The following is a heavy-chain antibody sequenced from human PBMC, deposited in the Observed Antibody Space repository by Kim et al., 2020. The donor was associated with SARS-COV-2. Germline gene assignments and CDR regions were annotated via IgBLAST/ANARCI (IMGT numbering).Heavy chain of an antibody. J-gene: IGHJ4*02. CDR3: AKGSWDGSGSYFDY. CDR2: VSGSGGYT. V-gene: IGHV3-23*01. Sequence: GGSLRLSCAASGFTFTNYAMSWVRQAPGKGLEWVSSVSGSGGYTYYADAVKGRFTISRDNSKDTLYLQMNSLRAEDTAVYYCAKGSWDGSGSYFDYWGQGTLVTVSS. D-gene: IGHD3-10*01. CDR1: GFTFTNYA.